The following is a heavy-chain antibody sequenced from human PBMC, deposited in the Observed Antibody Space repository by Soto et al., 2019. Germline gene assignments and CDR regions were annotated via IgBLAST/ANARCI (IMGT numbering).Heavy chain of an antibody. Sequence: GGSLRLSCAASGFTFSSYWMHWVRQAPGKGLVWVSRINSDGSSTSYADSVKGRFTISRDNAKNTLYLQMNSLRAEDTAVYYCARDYGGSSHRVYYYYYMDVWGKGTTVTVSS. CDR3: ARDYGGSSHRVYYYYYMDV. CDR1: GFTFSSYW. CDR2: INSDGSST. V-gene: IGHV3-74*01. J-gene: IGHJ6*03. D-gene: IGHD2-15*01.